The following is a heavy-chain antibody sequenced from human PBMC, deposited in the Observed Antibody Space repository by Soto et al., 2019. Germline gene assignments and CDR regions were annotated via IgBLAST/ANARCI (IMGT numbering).Heavy chain of an antibody. J-gene: IGHJ4*02. Sequence: SLRLSCAASGFTFSTYAMNWVRQAPGKGLEWVSGISGSGDSTYYADSVKGRFTVSRDSSKNTLYLQMNSLRAEDTAVFYCAKERSSGWSFDYWGQGTLVTVSS. CDR1: GFTFSTYA. CDR3: AKERSSGWSFDY. V-gene: IGHV3-23*01. D-gene: IGHD6-19*01. CDR2: ISGSGDST.